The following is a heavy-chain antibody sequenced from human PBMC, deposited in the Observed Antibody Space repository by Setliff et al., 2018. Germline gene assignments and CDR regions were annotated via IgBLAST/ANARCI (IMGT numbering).Heavy chain of an antibody. CDR2: IYHSGSS. V-gene: IGHV4-39*07. CDR3: VRESRSTWYRRDF. CDR1: GGSISSMSYY. Sequence: PSETLSLTCTVSGGSISSMSYYWGWIRQPPGKGLEWIGSIYHSGSSYYNPSLQSRVTISVDMSKNQFSMKLTSVTAADTAVYYCVRESRSTWYRRDFGGQGTLVTVSS. J-gene: IGHJ4*02. D-gene: IGHD6-13*01.